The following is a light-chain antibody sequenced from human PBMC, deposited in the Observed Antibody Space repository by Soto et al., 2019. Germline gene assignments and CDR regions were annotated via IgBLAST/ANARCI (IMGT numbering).Light chain of an antibody. CDR3: QQYHGYSLT. CDR2: DAS. CDR1: QTISFS. V-gene: IGKV1-5*01. Sequence: DIQMTQSPSTLSASVGDRVTITCRASQTISFSLAGYQQKPGKAPKLLIYDASTLQSGVPSRFSGSESGTEFILTISGLQPDDFAPYYCQQYHGYSLTFGQGTKVEI. J-gene: IGKJ1*01.